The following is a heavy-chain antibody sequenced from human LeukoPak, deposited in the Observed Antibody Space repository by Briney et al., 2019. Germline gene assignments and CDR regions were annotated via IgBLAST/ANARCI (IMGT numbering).Heavy chain of an antibody. Sequence: SVKVSCKASGGTFSSYTISWVRQAPGQGLEWMGRIIPILGIANYAQKFQGRVTITADKSTSTAYMELSSLRAEDTAVYYCARFRETTVAPDAFDIWGQGTMVTVSS. D-gene: IGHD4-11*01. CDR1: GGTFSSYT. CDR3: ARFRETTVAPDAFDI. V-gene: IGHV1-69*02. CDR2: IIPILGIA. J-gene: IGHJ3*02.